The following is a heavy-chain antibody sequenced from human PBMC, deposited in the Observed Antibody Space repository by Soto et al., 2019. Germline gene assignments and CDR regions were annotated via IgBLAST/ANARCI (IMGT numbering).Heavy chain of an antibody. CDR2: IYYSGST. CDR3: AGHEGIVVV. D-gene: IGHD2-15*01. CDR1: GGSISSYY. Sequence: SETLSLTCTVSGGSISSYYWSWIRQPPGKGLEWIGYIYYSGSTNYNPSLKSRVTISVDTSKNQFSLKLSSVTAADTAVYHCAGHEGIVVVWGQGTLVTVSS. J-gene: IGHJ4*02. V-gene: IGHV4-59*08.